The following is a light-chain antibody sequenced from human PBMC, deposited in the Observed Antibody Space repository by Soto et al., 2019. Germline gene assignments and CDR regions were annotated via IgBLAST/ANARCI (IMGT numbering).Light chain of an antibody. CDR1: SSDLGSYSY. CDR3: CSHAGTTTGV. J-gene: IGLJ1*01. Sequence: HSALTQPRSGTGSPGQSVAITCIGTSSDLGSYSYVSWYQQHPGKAPKLMIYDVSDRPSGVPDRFSGSKSGNTASLTISGHRAEEEADYYCCSHAGTTTGVFGTGQKVPVL. CDR2: DVS. V-gene: IGLV2-11*01.